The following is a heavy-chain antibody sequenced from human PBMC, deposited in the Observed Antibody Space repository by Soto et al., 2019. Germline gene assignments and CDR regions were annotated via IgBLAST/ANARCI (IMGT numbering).Heavy chain of an antibody. CDR1: GGTLSSYA. CDR2: IIPIFGTA. CDR3: ARARGGATGSSHY. D-gene: IGHD1-26*01. J-gene: IGHJ4*02. V-gene: IGHV1-69*13. Sequence: SVKVSCKAAGGTLSSYAISWVRQAPGQGLEWMGGIIPIFGTANYAQKFQGRVTITADESTSTAYMELSSLRSEDTAVYYCARARGGATGSSHYWGPGTLVPVSS.